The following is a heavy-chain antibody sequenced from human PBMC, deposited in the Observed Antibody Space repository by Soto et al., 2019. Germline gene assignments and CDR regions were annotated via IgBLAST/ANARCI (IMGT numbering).Heavy chain of an antibody. J-gene: IGHJ6*02. Sequence: QLQLQESGSGLVKPSQTLSLTCAVSGGSISSGGYSWSWIRQPPGKGLEWIGYIYHSGSTYYNPSLKNRAPISVDRSKNQFSLKLSSVTAADTAVYYCARAHYGDYGYGMDVWGQGTTVTVSS. D-gene: IGHD4-17*01. CDR3: ARAHYGDYGYGMDV. V-gene: IGHV4-30-2*01. CDR1: GGSISSGGYS. CDR2: IYHSGST.